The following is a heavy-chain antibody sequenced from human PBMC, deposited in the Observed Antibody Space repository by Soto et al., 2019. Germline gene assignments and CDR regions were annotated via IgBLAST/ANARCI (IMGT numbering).Heavy chain of an antibody. V-gene: IGHV4-61*01. Sequence: PSETLSLSYILSGDSISSPSYYWSWIRQPPGKGLEWIGYLYYTGSTDYIPSLKSRVTISVDTSKNQFSLRLSSVTAADTAVYYCASSRADYTNYVSPLYYFDYWGQGTLVTVSS. D-gene: IGHD4-4*01. CDR3: ASSRADYTNYVSPLYYFDY. J-gene: IGHJ4*02. CDR2: LYYTGST. CDR1: GDSISSPSYY.